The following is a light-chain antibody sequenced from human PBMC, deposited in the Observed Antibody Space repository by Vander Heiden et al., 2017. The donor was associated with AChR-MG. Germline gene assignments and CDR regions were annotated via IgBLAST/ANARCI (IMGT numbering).Light chain of an antibody. CDR1: SPRSYY. V-gene: IGLV3-19*01. CDR2: GKN. Sequence: SSELTQDPAVSVALGQTVRITCQGDSPRSYYASWYQQKPGQAPVLVIYGKNNRPSGIPDRFSGSSSGKTASLTITGAQAEDEADYYCNSRDSSGNPLGVFGGGTKLTVL. J-gene: IGLJ2*01. CDR3: NSRDSSGNPLGV.